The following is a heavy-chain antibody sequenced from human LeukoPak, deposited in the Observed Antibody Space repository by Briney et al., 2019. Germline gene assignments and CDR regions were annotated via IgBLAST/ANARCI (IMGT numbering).Heavy chain of an antibody. Sequence: SETLTLTCAVYGGSFSGYHWSWIRQSPGKGLEWIGEINHSGSTNYNPSLKSRVTISVDTSKNQFSLKLTSVTAADTAVYYCASPTIFGVVANWFDPWGQGMLVTVSS. D-gene: IGHD3-3*01. CDR1: GGSFSGYH. CDR2: INHSGST. CDR3: ASPTIFGVVANWFDP. J-gene: IGHJ5*02. V-gene: IGHV4-34*01.